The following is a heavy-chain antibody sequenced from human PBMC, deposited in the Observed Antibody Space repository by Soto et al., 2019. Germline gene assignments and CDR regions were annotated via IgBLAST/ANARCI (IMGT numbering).Heavy chain of an antibody. D-gene: IGHD3-3*01. CDR3: ARCGFDYGIDV. J-gene: IGHJ6*02. CDR2: FYPSGNI. CDR1: GGSISSYY. V-gene: IGHV4-4*07. Sequence: QVQLQESGPGLVKPSEPLSLTCTVSGGSISSYYWCWIRQPAGKGLEWIGRFYPSGNINYNPSLKSRLTMSGDTSRNQFSLNLTSLTAADKYVSYCARCGFDYGIDVWGQGTTVNVSS.